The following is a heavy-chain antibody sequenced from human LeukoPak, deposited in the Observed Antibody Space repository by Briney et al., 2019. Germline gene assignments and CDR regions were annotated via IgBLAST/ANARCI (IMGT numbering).Heavy chain of an antibody. CDR2: ISGVASDI. J-gene: IGHJ4*02. D-gene: IGHD1-1*01. V-gene: IGHV3-11*01. Sequence: PGGSLRLSCVASGFTFTDYYMTWIRQAPGKGLEWVSYISGVASDIHYADSVKGRFTISRDNAKNSVYLQMNSLRAEDTAVYYCAKKLECDYWGQGTLVTVSS. CDR3: AKKLECDY. CDR1: GFTFTDYY.